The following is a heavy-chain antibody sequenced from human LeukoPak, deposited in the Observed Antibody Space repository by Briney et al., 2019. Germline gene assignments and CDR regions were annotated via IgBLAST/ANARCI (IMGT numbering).Heavy chain of an antibody. CDR3: AKDMEQISGLDY. CDR1: GFTFSSYG. V-gene: IGHV3-30*18. CDR2: ISYDESNK. J-gene: IGHJ4*02. Sequence: GGSLRLYCAASGFTFSSYGMHWVRQAPGKGLEWVAVISYDESNKNYADSVKGRFTISRDNSKNTLSLQMNSLRAEDTAVYYCAKDMEQISGLDYWGQGTLVTVSS. D-gene: IGHD1-26*01.